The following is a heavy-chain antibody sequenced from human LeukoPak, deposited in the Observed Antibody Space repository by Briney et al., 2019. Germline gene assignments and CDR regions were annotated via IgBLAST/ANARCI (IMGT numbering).Heavy chain of an antibody. D-gene: IGHD2-2*01. CDR1: GYTFTSYD. Sequence: ASVKVSCKVSGYTFTSYDINWVRQATGQGLEWMGWMNPNSGNTGYAQKFQGGVTMTRNTSISTAYMELSSLRSEDTAVYYCARGRSSTRSTHNWFDPWGQGTLVTVSS. J-gene: IGHJ5*02. CDR2: MNPNSGNT. V-gene: IGHV1-8*01. CDR3: ARGRSSTRSTHNWFDP.